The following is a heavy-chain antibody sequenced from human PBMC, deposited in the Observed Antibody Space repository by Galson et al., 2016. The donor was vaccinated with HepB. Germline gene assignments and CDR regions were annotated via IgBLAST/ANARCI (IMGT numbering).Heavy chain of an antibody. CDR1: GGTFSSYA. J-gene: IGHJ5*02. CDR2: IIPIFGSA. CDR3: ARDQYGLASGLAAGGGFDP. V-gene: IGHV1-69*13. D-gene: IGHD6-13*01. Sequence: SVKVSCKASGGTFSSYALSWVRQAPGQGLEWMGGIIPIFGSANYAQKFQGRVTITADESTTTAYMELSSLRSEDTAVYFCARDQYGLASGLAAGGGFDPWGQGTLVTVSS.